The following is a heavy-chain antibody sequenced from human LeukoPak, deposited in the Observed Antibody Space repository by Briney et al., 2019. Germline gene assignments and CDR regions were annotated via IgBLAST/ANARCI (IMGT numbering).Heavy chain of an antibody. Sequence: GGSLRLSCAASGFTFSSYGMHWVRQAPGKGLEWVAFIRYDGSNKYYADSVKGRFTISRDNSKNTLYLQMNSLRAEDTAVYYCARDLGVVAATTYVFDYWGQGTLVTVSS. CDR2: IRYDGSNK. CDR1: GFTFSSYG. J-gene: IGHJ4*02. CDR3: ARDLGVVAATTYVFDY. D-gene: IGHD2-15*01. V-gene: IGHV3-30*02.